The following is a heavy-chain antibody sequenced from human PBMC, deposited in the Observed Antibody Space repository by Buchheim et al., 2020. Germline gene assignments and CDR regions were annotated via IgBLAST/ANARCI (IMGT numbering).Heavy chain of an antibody. V-gene: IGHV3-7*04. CDR3: VRDGGWSAYDI. Sequence: EVQLVESGGGLVQPGGSLRLSCAASGFTFSTSWMNWVRQAPGKGLEWVAGLNADATQKYHVDSVRGRFTISRDNAKNSLYLQMNSLKVEDTAVYFCVRDGGWSAYDIWGQGT. CDR1: GFTFSTSW. J-gene: IGHJ3*02. D-gene: IGHD6-19*01. CDR2: LNADATQK.